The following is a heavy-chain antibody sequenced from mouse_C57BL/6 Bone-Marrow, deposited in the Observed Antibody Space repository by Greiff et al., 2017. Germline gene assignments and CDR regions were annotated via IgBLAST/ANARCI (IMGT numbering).Heavy chain of an antibody. D-gene: IGHD1-1*01. CDR3: ASHTTRYAMDY. CDR1: GFTFSDSG. J-gene: IGHJ4*01. V-gene: IGHV5-15*01. CDR2: ISNLAYSI. Sequence: EVMLVESGGGLVQPGGSLKLSCAVSGFTFSDSGMAWVRKAPRKGPEWVAFISNLAYSIYYADTVTGRFTISRENAKNTLYLEMSSLRSVDTAMYYCASHTTRYAMDYWGQGTSVTVSS.